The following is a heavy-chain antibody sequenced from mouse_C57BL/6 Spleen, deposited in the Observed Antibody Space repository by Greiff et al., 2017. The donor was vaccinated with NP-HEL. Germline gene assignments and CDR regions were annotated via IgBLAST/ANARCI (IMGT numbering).Heavy chain of an antibody. V-gene: IGHV1-59*01. D-gene: IGHD2-2*01. Sequence: QVQLQQPGAELVRPGTSVKLSCKASGYTFTSYWMHWVKQRPGQGLEWIGVIDPSDSYTNYTQKFKGKATLTVDTSSSTAYMQLSSLTSEDSAVYYCASYGYDGGAWFAYWGQGTLVTVSA. J-gene: IGHJ3*01. CDR2: IDPSDSYT. CDR3: ASYGYDGGAWFAY. CDR1: GYTFTSYW.